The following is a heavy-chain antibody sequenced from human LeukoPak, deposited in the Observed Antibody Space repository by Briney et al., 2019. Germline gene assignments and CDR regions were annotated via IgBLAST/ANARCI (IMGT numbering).Heavy chain of an antibody. CDR1: GYTLTELS. J-gene: IGHJ4*02. D-gene: IGHD6-13*01. CDR3: ARGNLGSSWYRGLFFDY. Sequence: ASVKVSCKVSGYTLTELSMHWVRQAPGKGLEWMGGFDPEDGETIYAQKFQGRVTMTEDTSTDTAYMELSSLRSEDTAVYYCARGNLGSSWYRGLFFDYWGQGTLVTVSS. CDR2: FDPEDGET. V-gene: IGHV1-24*01.